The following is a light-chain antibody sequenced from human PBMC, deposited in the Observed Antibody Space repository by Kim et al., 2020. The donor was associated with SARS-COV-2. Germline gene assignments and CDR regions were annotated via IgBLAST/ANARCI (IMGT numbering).Light chain of an antibody. CDR2: GNS. CDR1: SSTIGAGYD. Sequence: VTSSCTGSSSTIGAGYDVHWYQQIPGTAPKLLIYGNSNRPSGVPDRFSGSKSGTSASLAITGLQTDDEADYYCQSYDSSLSGSYVFGTGTKVTVL. CDR3: QSYDSSLSGSYV. J-gene: IGLJ1*01. V-gene: IGLV1-40*01.